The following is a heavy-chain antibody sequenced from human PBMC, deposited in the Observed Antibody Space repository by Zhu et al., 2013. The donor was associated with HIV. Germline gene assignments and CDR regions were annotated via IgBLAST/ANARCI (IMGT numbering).Heavy chain of an antibody. V-gene: IGHV4-34*01. CDR1: GGSFSGYY. CDR3: ARVGSYGDYGMDV. D-gene: IGHD1-26*01. Sequence: QVQLQQWGAGLLKPSETLSLTCAVYGGSFSGYYWSWIRQPPGKGLEWIGEINHSGSTNYNPSLKSRVTISVDTSKNQFSLKLSSVTAADTAVYYCARVGSYGDYGMDVWGQGTTVTVSS. J-gene: IGHJ6*02. CDR2: INHSGST.